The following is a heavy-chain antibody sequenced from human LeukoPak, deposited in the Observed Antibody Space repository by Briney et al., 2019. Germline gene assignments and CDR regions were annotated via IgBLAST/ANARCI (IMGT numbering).Heavy chain of an antibody. J-gene: IGHJ4*02. CDR1: GFTFNTYP. V-gene: IGHV3-30*02. CDR2: IQDDGAKT. D-gene: IGHD3-22*01. Sequence: GGSLRLSWAASGFTFNTYPMHWVRPAPGKGLEWVAFIQDDGAKTNHADSVKGRFTISRDNPRSTVYLQINSLKPDDTAVYYCATQTITLVVVISPFDYWGQGALVTVSS. CDR3: ATQTITLVVVISPFDY.